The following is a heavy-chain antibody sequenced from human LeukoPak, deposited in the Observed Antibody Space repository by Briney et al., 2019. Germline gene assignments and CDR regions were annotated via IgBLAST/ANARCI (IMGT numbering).Heavy chain of an antibody. CDR3: AKSRDVGWFDP. J-gene: IGHJ5*02. CDR2: ISWNSGSI. V-gene: IGHV3-9*01. CDR1: GFTFDDYA. D-gene: IGHD1-26*01. Sequence: GRSLRLSCAASGFTFDDYAMHWVRQAPGKGLEWVSGISWNSGSIGYADSVKGRFTISRDNSKNTLYLQMNSLRAEDTAVYYCAKSRDVGWFDPWGQGTLVTVSS.